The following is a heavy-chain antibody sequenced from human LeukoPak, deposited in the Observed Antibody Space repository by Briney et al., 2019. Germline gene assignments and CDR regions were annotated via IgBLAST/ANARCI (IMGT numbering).Heavy chain of an antibody. CDR1: GFTFSSFG. Sequence: GGSLRLSCAASGFTFSSFGMHWVRQAPGKGLEWVAGISYDGSSKYYADSVKGRFTISRDNSRNTLYLQMNSLRAEDTAVYYCARRGADYYGSGSYDYWGQGTLVTVSS. CDR3: ARRGADYYGSGSYDY. D-gene: IGHD3-10*01. V-gene: IGHV3-30*03. J-gene: IGHJ4*02. CDR2: ISYDGSSK.